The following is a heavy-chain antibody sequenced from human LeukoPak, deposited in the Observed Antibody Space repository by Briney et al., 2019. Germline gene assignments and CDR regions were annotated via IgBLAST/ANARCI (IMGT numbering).Heavy chain of an antibody. D-gene: IGHD4-23*01. CDR2: ITSSSDYI. CDR3: AREVDYGGNLPRAFHI. Sequence: GGSLRLSCAASGFTFSSYSMNWVRQAPGKGLEWISLITSSSDYIYYAGSVKGRFTISRDNAENSLYLQMSSLRAEDTAVYFCAREVDYGGNLPRAFHIWGQGTSVTVSS. J-gene: IGHJ3*02. V-gene: IGHV3-21*01. CDR1: GFTFSSYS.